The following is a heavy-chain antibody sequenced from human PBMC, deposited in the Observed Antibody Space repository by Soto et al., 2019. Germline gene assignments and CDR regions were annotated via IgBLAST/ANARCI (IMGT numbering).Heavy chain of an antibody. CDR2: IIPIFGTA. V-gene: IGHV1-69*13. Sequence: SVKVSCKASGGTFSSCAISWVRQAPGQGLEWMGGIIPIFGTANYAQKFQGRVTITADESTSTAYMELSSLRSEDTAVYYCARDHPPDYGSGSSSYYYGMDVWGQGTTVTVSS. J-gene: IGHJ6*02. CDR1: GGTFSSCA. D-gene: IGHD3-10*01. CDR3: ARDHPPDYGSGSSSYYYGMDV.